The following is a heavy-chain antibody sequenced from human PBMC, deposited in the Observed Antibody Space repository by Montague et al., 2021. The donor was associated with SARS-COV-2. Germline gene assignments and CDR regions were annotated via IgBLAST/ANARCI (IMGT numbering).Heavy chain of an antibody. CDR3: ARNLGSGWAFFVH. CDR1: GFTFSSYR. Sequence: SLRLSCAASGFTFSSYRMNWVRQAPGKGLEWVSSISSSSSFIYYADSVKGRFTISRDNAKNSLYLQMNSLRAEDTAVYYCARNLGSGWAFFVHWGQGTLVTVSS. CDR2: ISSSSSFI. D-gene: IGHD6-19*01. V-gene: IGHV3-21*01. J-gene: IGHJ4*02.